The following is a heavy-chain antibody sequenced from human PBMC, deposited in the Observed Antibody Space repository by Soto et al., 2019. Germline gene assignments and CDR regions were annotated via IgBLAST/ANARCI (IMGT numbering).Heavy chain of an antibody. CDR2: ISAYNGNT. D-gene: IGHD2-15*01. Sequence: GASVKLSCKASGYTFTSYGISWVRQAPGQGLEWMGWISAYNGNTNYAQKLQGRVTMTTDTSTSTAYMELRSLRSDDTAVYYCARGPRGSGYYYYGMDVWGQGTTVTVSS. J-gene: IGHJ6*02. CDR1: GYTFTSYG. V-gene: IGHV1-18*01. CDR3: ARGPRGSGYYYYGMDV.